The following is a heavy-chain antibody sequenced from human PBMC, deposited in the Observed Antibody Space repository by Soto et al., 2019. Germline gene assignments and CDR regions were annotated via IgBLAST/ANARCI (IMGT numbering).Heavy chain of an antibody. D-gene: IGHD3-22*01. CDR2: IYYSGST. CDR1: GDSITSNSYF. J-gene: IGHJ1*01. Sequence: SETLSLTCTVSGDSITSNSYFWSWIRQPPGKGLEWIGYIYYSGSTNYNPSLKSRVTITKDTSKNQVVLTMTNMDPVDAATYYCAHKPPSMVYYDSSGYSYFQHWGQGTLVTVSS. CDR3: AHKPPSMVYYDSSGYSYFQH. V-gene: IGHV4-61*01.